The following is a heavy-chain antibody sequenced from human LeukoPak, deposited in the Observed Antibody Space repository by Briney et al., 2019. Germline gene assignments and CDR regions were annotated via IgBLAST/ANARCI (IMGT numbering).Heavy chain of an antibody. D-gene: IGHD2-2*01. CDR2: INPNSGGT. Sequence: ASVKVSCRASGYTFTGYYMHWVRQAPGQGLEWMGWINPNSGGTNYAQKFQGRVTMTRDTSISTAYMELSRLRSDDTAVYYCARVSYCSSTSCGFSGYYWYFDLWGRGTLVTVSS. V-gene: IGHV1-2*02. J-gene: IGHJ2*01. CDR1: GYTFTGYY. CDR3: ARVSYCSSTSCGFSGYYWYFDL.